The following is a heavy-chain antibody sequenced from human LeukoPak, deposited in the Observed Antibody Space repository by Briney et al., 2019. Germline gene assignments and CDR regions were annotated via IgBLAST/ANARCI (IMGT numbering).Heavy chain of an antibody. V-gene: IGHV4-39*01. CDR3: ARRPYCSGGSCYWS. D-gene: IGHD2-15*01. CDR2: IYYSGST. J-gene: IGHJ4*02. Sequence: KPSETLSLTCTVSGGSISSSSYYWGWIRQPPGKGLEWIGSIYYSGSTYYNPSLKSQVTISVDTSKNQFSLKLSSVTAADTAVYYCARRPYCSGGSCYWSWGQGTLVTVSS. CDR1: GGSISSSSYY.